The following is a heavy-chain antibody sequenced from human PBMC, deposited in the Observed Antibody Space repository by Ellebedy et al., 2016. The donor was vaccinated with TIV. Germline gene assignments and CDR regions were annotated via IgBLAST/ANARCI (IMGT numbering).Heavy chain of an antibody. CDR3: ARGRYCSGGTCYGWVDY. CDR2: IWYDGSSK. D-gene: IGHD2-15*01. Sequence: PGGSLRLSCAASGFTFSSYGMHWVRLAPGKGLEWVAVIWYDGSSKYYVDSVKGRFTISRYNSKNMLYLQMNSLRAEDTAVYYCARGRYCSGGTCYGWVDYWGQGTLVTVSS. J-gene: IGHJ4*02. CDR1: GFTFSSYG. V-gene: IGHV3-33*01.